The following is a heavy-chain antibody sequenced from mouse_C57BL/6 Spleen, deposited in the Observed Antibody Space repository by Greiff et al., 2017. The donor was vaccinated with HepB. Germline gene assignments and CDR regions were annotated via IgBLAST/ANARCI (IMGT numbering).Heavy chain of an antibody. D-gene: IGHD1-1*01. CDR2: ISDGGSYT. V-gene: IGHV5-4*01. Sequence: EVKLVESGGGLVKPGGSLKLSCAASGFTFSSYAMSWVRQTPEKRLEWVATISDGGSYTYYPDNVKGRFTISRDNAKNNLYLQMSHLKSEDTAMYYCARERRYYGSSHFDYWGQGTTLTVSS. J-gene: IGHJ2*01. CDR1: GFTFSSYA. CDR3: ARERRYYGSSHFDY.